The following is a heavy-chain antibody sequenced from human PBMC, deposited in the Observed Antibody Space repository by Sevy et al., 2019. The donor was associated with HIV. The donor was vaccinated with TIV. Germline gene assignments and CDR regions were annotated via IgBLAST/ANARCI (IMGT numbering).Heavy chain of an antibody. D-gene: IGHD6-6*01. V-gene: IGHV4-39*01. CDR1: GGSISSSNYY. J-gene: IGHJ4*02. CDR3: ARHAPYSSSSEGGDYFDY. CDR2: LYYSGST. Sequence: SETLSLTCTVSGGSISSSNYYWGWIRQPPGKGLEWIGSLYYSGSTYYNPSLKSRVTISVDTSKNQFSLKLSSVTAADTAVYYCARHAPYSSSSEGGDYFDYWGQGTLVTVSS.